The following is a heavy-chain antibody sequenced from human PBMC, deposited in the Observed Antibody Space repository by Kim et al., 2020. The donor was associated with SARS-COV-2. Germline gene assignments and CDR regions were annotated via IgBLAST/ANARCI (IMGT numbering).Heavy chain of an antibody. D-gene: IGHD4-17*01. J-gene: IGHJ4*02. CDR3: ARDLDYGDPLDY. V-gene: IGHV3-11*04. Sequence: YYADSVKGRFTIARDNAKNSLYLQMNSLRAEDTAVYYCARDLDYGDPLDYWCQGTLVTVSS.